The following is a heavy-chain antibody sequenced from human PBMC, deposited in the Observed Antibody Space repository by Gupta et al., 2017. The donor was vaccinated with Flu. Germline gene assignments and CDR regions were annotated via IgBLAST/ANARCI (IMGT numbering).Heavy chain of an antibody. CDR2: ITWNSEII. CDR3: AKIGVTAGYYYYGMDV. D-gene: IGHD2-8*01. V-gene: IGHV3-9*01. Sequence: APGKGLEWVSGITWNSEIIGYADSVKGRFTISRDNAKNSLFLEMTSLRAEDTAIYYCAKIGVTAGYYYYGMDVWGQGTTVTVSS. J-gene: IGHJ6*02.